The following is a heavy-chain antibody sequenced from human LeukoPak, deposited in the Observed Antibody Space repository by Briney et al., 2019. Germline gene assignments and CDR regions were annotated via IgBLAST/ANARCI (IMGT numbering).Heavy chain of an antibody. CDR3: ARDAERWFDP. CDR1: GYSISSGYY. V-gene: IGHV4-38-2*02. J-gene: IGHJ5*02. Sequence: SETLSLTCTVSGYSISSGYYWGWIRQPPGKGLEWIRSIYHSGSTYYNPSLKSRVTISVDTSKNQFSLKLSSVTAADTAVYYCARDAERWFDPWGRGTLVTVSS. CDR2: IYHSGST.